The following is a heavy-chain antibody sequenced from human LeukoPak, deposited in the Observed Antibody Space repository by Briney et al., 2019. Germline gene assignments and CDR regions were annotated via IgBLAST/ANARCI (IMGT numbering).Heavy chain of an antibody. CDR2: IYPVDSDT. J-gene: IGHJ4*02. D-gene: IGHD1-26*01. CDR3: ARHGGNYDY. V-gene: IGHV5-51*01. Sequence: GEPLKISCKGSGYSFSSYWIGWVRQMPGKGLEWMGIIYPVDSDTRYSPSFQGQVSISVDKSISTAYLQWSSLKASDTAIYYCARHGGNYDYWGLGTLVTVSS. CDR1: GYSFSSYW.